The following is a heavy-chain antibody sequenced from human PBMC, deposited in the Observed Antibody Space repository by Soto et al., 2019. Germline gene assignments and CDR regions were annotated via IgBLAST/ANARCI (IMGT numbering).Heavy chain of an antibody. CDR2: IKPDGSEK. J-gene: IGHJ4*02. D-gene: IGHD3-3*01. Sequence: SGGSLRLSCAASGFSFNTYEMNWVRQAPGKGPEWVANIKPDGSEKQYVDSVKGGFTVSRDNAKKSLDLQMNSLRVEDTAVYYCARAEDYDFWSGPPKYFDNWGQGTQVTVSS. V-gene: IGHV3-7*03. CDR3: ARAEDYDFWSGPPKYFDN. CDR1: GFSFNTYE.